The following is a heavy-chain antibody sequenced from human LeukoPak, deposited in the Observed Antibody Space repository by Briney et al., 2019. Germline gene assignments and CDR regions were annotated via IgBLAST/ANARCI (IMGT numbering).Heavy chain of an antibody. Sequence: GGSLRLSCTASGFTFTSHTMNWVRQAPGKGLEWVSSISSTSDYLYYADSVKVRFTISRDNAKNSLFLQMTSLRAEDTAVYDCVRCTFVLHKRCSAFDIWGQGTTVTVSS. CDR3: VRCTFVLHKRCSAFDI. J-gene: IGHJ3*02. CDR1: GFTFTSHT. V-gene: IGHV3-21*01. D-gene: IGHD1-1*01. CDR2: ISSTSDYL.